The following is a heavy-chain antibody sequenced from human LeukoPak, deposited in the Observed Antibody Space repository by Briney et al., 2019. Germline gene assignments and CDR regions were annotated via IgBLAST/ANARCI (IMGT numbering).Heavy chain of an antibody. Sequence: GGSLRLSCAASGFTFSSYWMSWVRQAPGKGLEWVAVISYDGSNKYYADSVKGRFTISRDNSKNTLYLQMNSLRAEDTAVYYCARAPIAVAGTIQYYFDYWGQGTLVTVSS. CDR3: ARAPIAVAGTIQYYFDY. J-gene: IGHJ4*02. CDR2: ISYDGSNK. D-gene: IGHD6-19*01. CDR1: GFTFSSYW. V-gene: IGHV3-30*03.